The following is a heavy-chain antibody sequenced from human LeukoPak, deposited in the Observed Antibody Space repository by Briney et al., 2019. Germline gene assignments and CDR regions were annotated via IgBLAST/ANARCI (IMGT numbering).Heavy chain of an antibody. V-gene: IGHV4-4*07. Sequence: SETLSLTCTVSGGSISSYYWSWIRQPAGKGLEWIGRIYTSGSTNYNPSLKGRVTMSVDTSKNQFSLQLSSVTAADTAVYYCACSGYYDILTGSTRGWFDPWGQGTLVTVSS. CDR1: GGSISSYY. CDR2: IYTSGST. D-gene: IGHD3-9*01. CDR3: ACSGYYDILTGSTRGWFDP. J-gene: IGHJ5*02.